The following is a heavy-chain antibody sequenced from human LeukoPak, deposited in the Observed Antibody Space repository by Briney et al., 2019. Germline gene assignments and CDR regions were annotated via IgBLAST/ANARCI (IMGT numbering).Heavy chain of an antibody. CDR2: IYYSGST. J-gene: IGHJ3*02. CDR1: GGSISSSSYY. V-gene: IGHV4-39*01. D-gene: IGHD2-2*01. Sequence: SETLSLTCTVSGGSISSSSYYWGWIRQPPGKGLEWIGSIYYSGSTYYNPSLKSRVTISVDTSKNQFSLKLSSVTAADTAVYYCARKVPATADAFDIWGQGTMVTVSS. CDR3: ARKVPATADAFDI.